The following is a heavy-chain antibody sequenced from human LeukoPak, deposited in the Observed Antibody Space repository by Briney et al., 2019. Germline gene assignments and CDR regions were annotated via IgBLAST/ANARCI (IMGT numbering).Heavy chain of an antibody. D-gene: IGHD3-10*01. Sequence: GGTLRLSCAASGFTFSSYAITWVRQAPGKGPEWVSVISGGGGSTYYADSVKGRFTISRDNSKNTLYLQMNSLRAEDTAVYYCAKDPGSGSYLDAFDIWGQGTMVTVSS. CDR3: AKDPGSGSYLDAFDI. J-gene: IGHJ3*02. V-gene: IGHV3-23*01. CDR1: GFTFSSYA. CDR2: ISGGGGST.